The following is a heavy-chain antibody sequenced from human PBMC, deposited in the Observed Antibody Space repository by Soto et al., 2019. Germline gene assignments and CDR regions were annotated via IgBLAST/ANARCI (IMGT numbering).Heavy chain of an antibody. Sequence: SETLSLTCTVSGGSISSGDYYWSWIRQPPGKGLEWIGYIYYSGSTYYNPSLKSRVTISVDTSKNQFSLKLSSVTAADTAVYYCARDRGTLRYFDLYGMDVWGQGTTVTVSS. V-gene: IGHV4-30-4*01. J-gene: IGHJ6*02. CDR1: GGSISSGDYY. D-gene: IGHD3-9*01. CDR2: IYYSGST. CDR3: ARDRGTLRYFDLYGMDV.